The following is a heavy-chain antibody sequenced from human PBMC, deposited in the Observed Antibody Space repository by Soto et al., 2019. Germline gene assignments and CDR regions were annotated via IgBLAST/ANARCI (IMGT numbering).Heavy chain of an antibody. CDR3: AAFITMIVASDWFDP. D-gene: IGHD3-22*01. CDR2: IVVGSGNT. V-gene: IGHV1-58*01. J-gene: IGHJ5*02. Sequence: SVKVSCKASGFTFTSSAVQWVRQARGQRLEWIGWIVVGSGNTNYAQKFQERVTITRDMSTSTAYMELSSLRSEDTAVYYCAAFITMIVASDWFDPWGQGTLVTVSS. CDR1: GFTFTSSA.